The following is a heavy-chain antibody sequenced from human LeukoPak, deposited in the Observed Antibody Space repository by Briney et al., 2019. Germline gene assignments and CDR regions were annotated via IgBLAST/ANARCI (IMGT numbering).Heavy chain of an antibody. V-gene: IGHV3-66*01. D-gene: IGHD2-2*01. Sequence: PGGSLRLSCAASGFTVSSNYMSWVRQAPGKGLEWVSVIYSGGSTYYADSVKGRFTISRDNSKNTLYLQMNSLRAEDTAVYYCARDSSTSCCTFDYWGQGTLVTVSS. J-gene: IGHJ4*02. CDR3: ARDSSTSCCTFDY. CDR1: GFTVSSNY. CDR2: IYSGGST.